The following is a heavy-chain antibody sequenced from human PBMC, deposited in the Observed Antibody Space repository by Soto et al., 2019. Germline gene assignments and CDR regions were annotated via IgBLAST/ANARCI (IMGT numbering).Heavy chain of an antibody. V-gene: IGHV3-30-3*01. Sequence: QVQLVESGGGVVQPGRSLRLSCAASGFSFSISPMHWVRQAPGKGPEWVALISYDGTNKFYADSVKGRFTISRDNSKCKLYLHVDSLRPEDAAVYYCARDPKTSGGQHWAFNYFDSWGQGTLVTVSS. D-gene: IGHD7-27*01. CDR3: ARDPKTSGGQHWAFNYFDS. J-gene: IGHJ4*02. CDR2: ISYDGTNK. CDR1: GFSFSISP.